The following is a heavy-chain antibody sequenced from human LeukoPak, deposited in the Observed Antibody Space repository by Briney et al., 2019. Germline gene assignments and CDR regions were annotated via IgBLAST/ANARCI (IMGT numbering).Heavy chain of an antibody. D-gene: IGHD3-10*01. CDR1: GYSFANYW. Sequence: GESLKISCKGSGYSFANYWIGWVRQMPGKGLEWMGIIYPGDSDTRYSPSFQGQVTISADKSISTAYLQWRSLKASDTAMYYCARLDTVRGVITIFDFWGQGTLVTVSS. CDR3: ARLDTVRGVITIFDF. J-gene: IGHJ4*02. V-gene: IGHV5-51*01. CDR2: IYPGDSDT.